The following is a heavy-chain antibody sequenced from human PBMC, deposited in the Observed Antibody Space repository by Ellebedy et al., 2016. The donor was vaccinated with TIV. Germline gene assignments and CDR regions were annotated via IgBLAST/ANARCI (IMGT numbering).Heavy chain of an antibody. CDR3: SREVVTTNTNWFDP. J-gene: IGHJ5*02. CDR1: GVSISTSYYY. CDR2: NNNSGKN. D-gene: IGHD2-21*02. Sequence: MPSETLSLTCTVSGVSISTSYYYWGWIRQPTGTGLEWLGINNNSGKNYYSSSLKSRLTISVETSKNQFSLKLSSVTAADTAMYYCSREVVTTNTNWFDPWGQGALVTVSS. V-gene: IGHV4-39*02.